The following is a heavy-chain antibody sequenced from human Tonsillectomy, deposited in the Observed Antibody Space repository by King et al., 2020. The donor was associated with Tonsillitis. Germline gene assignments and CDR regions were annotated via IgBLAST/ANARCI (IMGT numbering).Heavy chain of an antibody. CDR1: GYTFTSYG. J-gene: IGHJ4*02. CDR3: ARVRRLSIAVAGSPSDY. CDR2: ISAYNGNT. V-gene: IGHV1-18*01. D-gene: IGHD6-19*01. Sequence: QLQLVQSGAEVKKPGASVKVSCKASGYTFTSYGISWVRQAPGQGLEWMGWISAYNGNTNYAQKLQGRVTMTTDTSTSTAYMELRSLRSDDTAVYYCARVRRLSIAVAGSPSDYWGQGTLVTVSS.